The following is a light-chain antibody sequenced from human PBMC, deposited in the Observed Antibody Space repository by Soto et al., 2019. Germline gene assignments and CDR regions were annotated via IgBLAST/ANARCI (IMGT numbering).Light chain of an antibody. CDR3: QQYNSWPPST. V-gene: IGKV3-15*01. CDR1: ATVSRN. CDR2: YAP. J-gene: IGKJ5*01. Sequence: EVVMTQSPAPLSVSPGQTPTLSCRASATVSRNFPCYQQRPGQAPRLLIYYAPTRATGMPVRFSGGGSGPEFTLPISSLQSEDFVVYYWQQYNSWPPSTFGQGKRLESK.